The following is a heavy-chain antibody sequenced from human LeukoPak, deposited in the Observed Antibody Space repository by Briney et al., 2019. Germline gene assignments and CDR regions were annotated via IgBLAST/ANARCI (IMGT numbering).Heavy chain of an antibody. D-gene: IGHD3-3*01. Sequence: PETLSLTCAVYGGSFSGYYWSWIRQPPGKGLEWIGEINHSGSTNYNPSLKSRVTISVDTSKNQFSLKLSSVTAADTAVYYCARDTYYDFWSGYYLHYFDYWGQGTLVTVSS. CDR2: INHSGST. CDR1: GGSFSGYY. V-gene: IGHV4-34*01. CDR3: ARDTYYDFWSGYYLHYFDY. J-gene: IGHJ4*02.